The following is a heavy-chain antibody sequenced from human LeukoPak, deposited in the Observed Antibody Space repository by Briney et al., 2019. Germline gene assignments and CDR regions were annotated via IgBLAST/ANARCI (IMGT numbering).Heavy chain of an antibody. CDR1: GGSISSSSYY. D-gene: IGHD2-2*01. CDR2: IYYSGST. CDR3: ARDGIVVVPAAMEVYYGMDV. V-gene: IGHV4-39*07. J-gene: IGHJ6*02. Sequence: PSETLSLTCTVSGGSISSSSYYWGWIRQPPGKGLEWIGSIYYSGSTYYNPSLKSRVTISVDTSKNQFSLKLSSVTAADTAVYYCARDGIVVVPAAMEVYYGMDVWGQGTTVTVSS.